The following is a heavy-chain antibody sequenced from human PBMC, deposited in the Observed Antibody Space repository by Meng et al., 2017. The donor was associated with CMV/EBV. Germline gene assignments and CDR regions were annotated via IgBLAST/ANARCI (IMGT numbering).Heavy chain of an antibody. CDR3: AKDRSVNCGGDCPNSD. CDR1: GFTFDDYA. CDR2: ISWNSGSI. D-gene: IGHD2-21*01. Sequence: GGSLRLSCAASGFTFDDYAMHWVRQAPGKGLEWVSGISWNSGSIGYADSVKGRFTISRDNAKNSLYLQMNSLRAEDTALYYCAKDRSVNCGGDCPNSDWGQGTLVTVSS. V-gene: IGHV3-9*01. J-gene: IGHJ4*02.